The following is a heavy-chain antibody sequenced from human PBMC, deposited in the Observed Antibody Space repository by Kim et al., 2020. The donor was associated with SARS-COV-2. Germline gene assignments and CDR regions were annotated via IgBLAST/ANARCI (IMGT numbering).Heavy chain of an antibody. J-gene: IGHJ4*02. V-gene: IGHV4-39*01. D-gene: IGHD6-13*01. Sequence: SYNPSLKSRVTLSVETSRNQFSLKLSSVTAADTAVFYCTRHLSGSSWFDYWGQGTLVTVSS. CDR3: TRHLSGSSWFDY.